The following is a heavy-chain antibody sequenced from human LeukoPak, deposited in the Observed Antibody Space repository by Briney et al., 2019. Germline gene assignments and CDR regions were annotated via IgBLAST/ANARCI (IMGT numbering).Heavy chain of an antibody. Sequence: SETLSLTCTVSGGSISSYYWSWIRQPPGKGLEWIGYIYYSGSTNYNPSLKSRVTISVDTSKNQFSLKLSSVTAADTAVYYCARESGEYSSPFDYWGQGTLVTVSS. CDR2: IYYSGST. CDR1: GGSISSYY. J-gene: IGHJ4*02. CDR3: ARESGEYSSPFDY. D-gene: IGHD6-6*01. V-gene: IGHV4-59*12.